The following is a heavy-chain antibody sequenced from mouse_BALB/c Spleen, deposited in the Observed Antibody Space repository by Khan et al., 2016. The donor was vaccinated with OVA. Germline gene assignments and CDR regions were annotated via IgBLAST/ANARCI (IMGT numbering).Heavy chain of an antibody. V-gene: IGHV3-8*02. CDR2: IIYTGYT. CDR1: GDSITSGY. CDR3: ARSTYRYAFVY. J-gene: IGHJ3*01. Sequence: EVQLQESGPSLVKPSQTLSLTCSVTGDSITSGYWNWIRKFPGNKLEYMGYIIYTGYTYYNPSLKSRISITRHTSETQYYLQLSSVTDEDTATYYCARSTYRYAFVYWGQGTLVTVSA. D-gene: IGHD2-14*01.